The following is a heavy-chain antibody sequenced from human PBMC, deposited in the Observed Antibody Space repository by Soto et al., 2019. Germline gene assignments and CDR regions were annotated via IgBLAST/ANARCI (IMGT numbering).Heavy chain of an antibody. CDR1: GGSISSYY. J-gene: IGHJ5*02. CDR3: ARLYGSGWYFRNWFDP. CDR2: IYYSGST. D-gene: IGHD6-19*01. Sequence: SETLSLTCTVSGGSISSYYWSWIRQPPGKGLEWIGYIYYSGSTNYNPSLKSRVTISVDTSKNQFSLKLSSVTAADTAVYYCARLYGSGWYFRNWFDPWGQGTLVTVS. V-gene: IGHV4-59*08.